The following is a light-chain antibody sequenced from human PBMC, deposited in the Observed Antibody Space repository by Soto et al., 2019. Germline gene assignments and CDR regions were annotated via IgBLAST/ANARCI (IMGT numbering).Light chain of an antibody. CDR1: SSDVGGYNY. V-gene: IGLV2-11*01. Sequence: QSVLTQPASVSGSPGQSVTISCTGSSSDVGGYNYVSWYQQHPGKAPKLMIYDVTKRPSGVPDRFSGSKSGNTASLTISGLQADDETDYYCCAYAGSYTFAFGTGTKVTVL. CDR3: CAYAGSYTFA. CDR2: DVT. J-gene: IGLJ1*01.